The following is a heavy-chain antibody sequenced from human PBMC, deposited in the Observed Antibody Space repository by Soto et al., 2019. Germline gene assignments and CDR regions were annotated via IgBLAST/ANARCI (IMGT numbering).Heavy chain of an antibody. CDR1: GFTFSSFP. CDR2: ISYDGSTK. Sequence: QVQLEESGGGVVQPGRSLSLSCAASGFTFSSFPLHWVRQAPGKGLEWLALISYDGSTKNNPDSVRGRFIISRDNSKNTLYLQLNSLRPEDTAVYYCARTTTVAGTPEFDYWGQGTLVTVSS. V-gene: IGHV3-30-3*01. CDR3: ARTTTVAGTPEFDY. J-gene: IGHJ4*02. D-gene: IGHD6-19*01.